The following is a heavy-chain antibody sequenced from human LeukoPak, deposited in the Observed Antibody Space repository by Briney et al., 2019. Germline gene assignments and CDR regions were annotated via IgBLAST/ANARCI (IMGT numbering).Heavy chain of an antibody. V-gene: IGHV1-24*01. J-gene: IGHJ4*02. CDR3: ATGTVGSWFMFDY. CDR2: FDPEDGET. D-gene: IGHD6-13*01. CDR1: GYTLTELS. Sequence: GASVKVSCKVSGYTLTELSMHWVRQAPGKGREWMGGFDPEDGETIYAQKSQGRVTMTEDTSTDTAYMELSSLRSEDTAVYHCATGTVGSWFMFDYWGQGTLVTVSS.